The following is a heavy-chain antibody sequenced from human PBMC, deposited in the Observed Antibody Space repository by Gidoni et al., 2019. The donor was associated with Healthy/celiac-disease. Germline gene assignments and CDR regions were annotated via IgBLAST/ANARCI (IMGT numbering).Heavy chain of an antibody. D-gene: IGHD3-10*01. Sequence: EVQLVASGGGWVKPGGSLRISCAASGFTFRNAWMSWVRQAPGKGLEWVGRIKSKTDGGTTDYAAPLKGRVTISRDDSKNTLYLQMNSLKTEDTAVYYCTTEWYYYGHGEWVWGQGTLVTVSS. V-gene: IGHV3-15*01. CDR2: IKSKTDGGTT. CDR3: TTEWYYYGHGEWV. CDR1: GFTFRNAW. J-gene: IGHJ4*02.